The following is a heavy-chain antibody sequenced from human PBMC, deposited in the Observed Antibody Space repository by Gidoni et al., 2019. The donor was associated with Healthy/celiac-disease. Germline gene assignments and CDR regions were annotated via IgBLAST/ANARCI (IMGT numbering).Heavy chain of an antibody. CDR3: ARGPKGYSYGLSPPYYFDY. CDR1: GFTFSSYW. V-gene: IGHV3-7*01. Sequence: EVQLVESGGGLVQPGGSLRLSCAASGFTFSSYWMSWVRQSPGKGLEWVANLKQDGSEKYYVDSVKGRFTISRDNAKNSMYLQMNSLRGEDTAGYYCARGPKGYSYGLSPPYYFDYWGQGTLVTVSS. CDR2: LKQDGSEK. J-gene: IGHJ4*02. D-gene: IGHD5-18*01.